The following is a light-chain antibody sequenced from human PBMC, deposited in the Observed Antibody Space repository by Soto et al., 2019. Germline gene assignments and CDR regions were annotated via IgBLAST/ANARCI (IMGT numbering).Light chain of an antibody. V-gene: IGKV3-20*01. J-gene: IGKJ4*01. CDR1: QSVSNNY. CDR3: KKYASSPVT. Sequence: EHVLTQAPGAQSLSPLGRASPSSTASQSVSNNYLAWHQQRPGQAHRLLIFGASNRATGVPDRFTGSASGTDFTLTISRLQPEEFALYFCKKYASSPVTVGGGTKVDIK. CDR2: GAS.